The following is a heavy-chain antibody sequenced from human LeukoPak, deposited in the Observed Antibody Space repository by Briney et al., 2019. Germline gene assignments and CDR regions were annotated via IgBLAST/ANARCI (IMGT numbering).Heavy chain of an antibody. CDR1: GDSVSSNNAA. Sequence: SQTLSLTCAISGDSVSSNNAAWNWIRQSPWRGLEWLGRTYYRSNWYNEYAESVKSRITVTPDTSKNQFSLQMNSVTPEDTAVYHCAREYYYGSGTYYPSMDVWGQGTTVTASS. V-gene: IGHV6-1*01. CDR3: AREYYYGSGTYYPSMDV. CDR2: TYYRSNWYN. J-gene: IGHJ6*02. D-gene: IGHD3-10*01.